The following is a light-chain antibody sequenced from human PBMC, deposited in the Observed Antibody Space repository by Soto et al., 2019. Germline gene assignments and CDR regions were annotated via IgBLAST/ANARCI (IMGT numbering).Light chain of an antibody. J-gene: IGKJ1*01. CDR2: AAS. Sequence: EIGVTQSPGTLSLSPAESATLSCRATQSVSATYLAWYQQKPGQAPRLLIYAASSRATDIPDRFSGSGSGTDFTLAISRLEPEDFAVYWCQHYGTSTRTFGQGTKVEIK. V-gene: IGKV3-20*01. CDR3: QHYGTSTRT. CDR1: QSVSATY.